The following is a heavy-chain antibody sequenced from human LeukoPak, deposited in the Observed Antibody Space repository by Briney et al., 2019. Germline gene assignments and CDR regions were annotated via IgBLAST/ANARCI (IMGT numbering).Heavy chain of an antibody. V-gene: IGHV3-30-3*01. Sequence: GGSLRLSCAASGFTFSRYAMHWVRQAPGKGLEWGAIISYDGTKKYYADSVKGRFTISRDNSKNTLYLQMNSLRGDDTAVYSCAREQYGEYYFDYWGQGTLVTVSS. CDR1: GFTFSRYA. CDR2: ISYDGTKK. J-gene: IGHJ4*02. CDR3: AREQYGEYYFDY. D-gene: IGHD4-17*01.